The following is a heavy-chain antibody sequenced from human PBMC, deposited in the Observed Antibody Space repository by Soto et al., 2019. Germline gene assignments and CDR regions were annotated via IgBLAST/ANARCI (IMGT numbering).Heavy chain of an antibody. Sequence: QVQLVQSGAEVKKPGASVKVSCKASGYTFTSYAMHWVRQAPGQRLEWMGWINAGNGNTKYSQKFQGRVTITRDTAASTAYMELSSLRSEDTAVYYCARVGLRLGELSSDYWGQGSLVTVSS. CDR3: ARVGLRLGELSSDY. CDR2: INAGNGNT. D-gene: IGHD3-16*02. V-gene: IGHV1-3*01. CDR1: GYTFTSYA. J-gene: IGHJ4*02.